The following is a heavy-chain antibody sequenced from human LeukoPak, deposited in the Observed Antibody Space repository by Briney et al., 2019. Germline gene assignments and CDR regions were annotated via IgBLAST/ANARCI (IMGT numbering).Heavy chain of an antibody. D-gene: IGHD3-3*01. V-gene: IGHV1-8*01. CDR3: ARGVGYYDFWSGYRPYYYYGMDV. CDR1: GYTFTSYD. J-gene: IGHJ6*02. CDR2: MNPNSGNT. Sequence: ASVKVCCKASGYTFTSYDINWVRQATGQGLEWMGWMNPNSGNTGYAQKFQGRVTMTRNTSISTAYMELSSLRSEDTAVYYCARGVGYYDFWSGYRPYYYYGMDVWGQGTTVTVSS.